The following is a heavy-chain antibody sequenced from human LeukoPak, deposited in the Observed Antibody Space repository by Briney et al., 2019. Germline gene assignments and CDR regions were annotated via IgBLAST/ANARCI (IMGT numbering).Heavy chain of an antibody. Sequence: GGSLRLSCAASGFTFSSYAMRWVRQAPGKGLEWVASIGGSGATTFYTDSVRGRFTISRDNSKNTLFLQMNSLRAEDTAMYYCARMRFLEWLLPNWFDPWGQGTLVTVSS. D-gene: IGHD3-3*01. CDR3: ARMRFLEWLLPNWFDP. J-gene: IGHJ5*02. V-gene: IGHV3-23*01. CDR2: IGGSGATT. CDR1: GFTFSSYA.